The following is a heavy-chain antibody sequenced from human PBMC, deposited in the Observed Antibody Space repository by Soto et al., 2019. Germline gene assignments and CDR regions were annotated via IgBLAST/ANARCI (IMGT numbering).Heavy chain of an antibody. CDR1: GFTFRTYW. CDR2: INQDGREK. V-gene: IGHV3-7*05. CDR3: ATDGSTSWYSYHYHGMDV. J-gene: IGHJ6*02. Sequence: EVQLVESGGGLVQPGGSLRLSCAASGFTFRTYWLSWVRQVPGKGLEWVANINQDGREKNYVDSVKGRFTISRDNAKNSLHLQLSSLRAEDTALYYCATDGSTSWYSYHYHGMDVWGQGTMVTVSS. D-gene: IGHD6-13*01.